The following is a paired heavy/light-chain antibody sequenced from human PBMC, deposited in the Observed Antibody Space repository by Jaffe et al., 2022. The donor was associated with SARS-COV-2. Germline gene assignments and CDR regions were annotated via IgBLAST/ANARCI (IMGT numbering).Light chain of an antibody. V-gene: IGLV2-14*01. CDR3: CSYTTSTSDVV. CDR1: SSDVGGYNL. Sequence: QSALTQPASVSGSPGQSITISCTGTSSDVGGYNLVSWYQQHPGKAPKLMIYEVSNRPSGVPDRFSGSKSGNTASLTISGLQAEDEADYSCCSYTTSTSDVVFGGGTKLTVL. J-gene: IGLJ2*01. CDR2: EVS.
Heavy chain of an antibody. CDR1: GFTFSGSA. J-gene: IGHJ4*02. Sequence: EVQLVESGGGLVQPGESLKLSCVASGFTFSGSAIHWVRQASGKGLEWVGRIRSKTNSYATAYGESVKGRFTISRDDSKNTAYLQMNSLKTEDTALYYCTRPSHNSDWARHFDYWGQGTLVTVSS. D-gene: IGHD3-9*01. V-gene: IGHV3-73*02. CDR3: TRPSHNSDWARHFDY. CDR2: IRSKTNSYAT.